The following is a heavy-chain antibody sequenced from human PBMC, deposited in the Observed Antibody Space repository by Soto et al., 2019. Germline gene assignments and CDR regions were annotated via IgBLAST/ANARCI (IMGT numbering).Heavy chain of an antibody. Sequence: PSETLSLTCAVSGGSISSSNWWSWVRQPPGKGLEWIGEIYHSGSTNYNPSLKSRVTISVDKSKNQFSLKLSSVTAADTAVYYCARAGRDGYNPFDYWGQGTLVTVSS. D-gene: IGHD5-12*01. CDR1: GGSISSSNW. CDR2: IYHSGST. CDR3: ARAGRDGYNPFDY. V-gene: IGHV4-4*02. J-gene: IGHJ4*02.